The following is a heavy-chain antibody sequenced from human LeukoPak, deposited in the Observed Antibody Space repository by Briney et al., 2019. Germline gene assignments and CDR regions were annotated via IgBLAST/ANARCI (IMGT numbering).Heavy chain of an antibody. D-gene: IGHD6-6*01. CDR2: IYYSGST. CDR3: AREGSLSIAAQVFDY. V-gene: IGHV4-30-4*01. Sequence: PSETLSLTCTVSGGSISSGDYYWSWIRQPPGKGLEWIGYIYYSGSTYYNPSLKSRVTISVDTSKNQFSLKLSSVTAADTAVYYCAREGSLSIAAQVFDYWGQGTLVTVSS. J-gene: IGHJ4*02. CDR1: GGSISSGDYY.